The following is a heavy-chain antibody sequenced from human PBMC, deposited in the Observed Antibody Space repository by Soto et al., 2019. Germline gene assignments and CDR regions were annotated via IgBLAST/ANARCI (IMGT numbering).Heavy chain of an antibody. V-gene: IGHV3-23*01. Sequence: GGSLRLSCAASGFTFSTFTINWVRQAPGKGLEWVSGISGGGGTTYYADSVKGRFTISRDDSKSTLYLQMKSLRAEDTGVYYCAKGGGWLYYFDYWGQGTQVTVSS. CDR1: GFTFSTFT. CDR3: AKGGGWLYYFDY. D-gene: IGHD3-10*01. CDR2: ISGGGGTT. J-gene: IGHJ4*02.